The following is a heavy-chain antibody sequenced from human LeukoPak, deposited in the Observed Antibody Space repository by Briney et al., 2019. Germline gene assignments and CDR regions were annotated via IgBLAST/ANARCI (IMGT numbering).Heavy chain of an antibody. D-gene: IGHD1-26*01. Sequence: GGSLRLSCAASKFAFSSYAMSWVRQAPGKGLEWVSAISGGGGNTYYADSVKGRFTISRDNSKNTLYPQMNSLRAEDTAVYYCGKNRYSGSLSPFDIWGQGTMVTVSS. J-gene: IGHJ3*02. CDR3: GKNRYSGSLSPFDI. V-gene: IGHV3-23*01. CDR2: ISGGGGNT. CDR1: KFAFSSYA.